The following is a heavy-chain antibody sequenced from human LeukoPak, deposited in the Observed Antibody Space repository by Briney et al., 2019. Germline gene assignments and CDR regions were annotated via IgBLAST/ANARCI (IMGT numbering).Heavy chain of an antibody. CDR2: ISTTGGYT. CDR1: GFSFSTYD. J-gene: IGHJ4*02. CDR3: AKKPATIKFPFDI. V-gene: IGHV3-23*01. Sequence: VRLGGSLSLSCVGSGFSFSTYDMGWVRQTPGKGLEWVSAISTTGGYTEDADSVKGRFTISRDNPQNTLFLQMHSLRAEDTAVYYCAKKPATIKFPFDIWGQGTLVTVSP. D-gene: IGHD5-24*01.